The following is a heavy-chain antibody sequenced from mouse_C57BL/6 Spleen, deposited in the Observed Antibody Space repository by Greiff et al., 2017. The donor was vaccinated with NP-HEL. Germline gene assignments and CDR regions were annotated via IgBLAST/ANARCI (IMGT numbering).Heavy chain of an antibody. J-gene: IGHJ2*01. CDR1: GYTFTSYW. CDR2: IHPNSGST. CDR3: ARCIKTLVATGGCDY. V-gene: IGHV1-64*01. Sequence: QVQLQQPGAELVKPGASVKLSCKASGYTFTSYWMHWVKQRPGQGLEWIGMIHPNSGSTNYNEKFKSKATLTVDKSSSTAYMQLSSLTSEDSAVYYCARCIKTLVATGGCDYWGQGTTLTVSS. D-gene: IGHD1-1*01.